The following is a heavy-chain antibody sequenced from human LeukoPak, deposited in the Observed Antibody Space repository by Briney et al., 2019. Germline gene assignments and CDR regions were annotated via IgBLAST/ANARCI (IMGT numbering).Heavy chain of an antibody. CDR2: TYYRSKWYN. D-gene: IGHD6-13*01. J-gene: IGHJ4*02. CDR3: ARNVIAAAYGGFDY. CDR1: GDSVSSNSAA. Sequence: SQTLSLTCATSGDSVSSNSAAWNWIRHFPSRGLEWLGRTYYRSKWYNDYAVSVKSRITINPDTSKNQFSLQLNSVNPEDTAVYYCARNVIAAAYGGFDYWGQGALVTVSS. V-gene: IGHV6-1*01.